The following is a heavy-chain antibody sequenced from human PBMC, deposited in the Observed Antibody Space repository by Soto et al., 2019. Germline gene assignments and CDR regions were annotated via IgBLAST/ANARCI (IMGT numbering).Heavy chain of an antibody. CDR2: TYYRSRWYS. CDR1: GDSVSSSSVA. D-gene: IGHD2-15*01. V-gene: IGHV6-1*01. Sequence: SQTLSLTCVISGDSVSSSSVAWNWVIHSPSRGLEWLGRTYYRSRWYSDFAVSVRGRIVINADTSKNQFSLQLNSVTPEDTAVYFCARSEEDSDYYYYGLDVWGQGTTVTVSS. J-gene: IGHJ6*02. CDR3: ARSEEDSDYYYYGLDV.